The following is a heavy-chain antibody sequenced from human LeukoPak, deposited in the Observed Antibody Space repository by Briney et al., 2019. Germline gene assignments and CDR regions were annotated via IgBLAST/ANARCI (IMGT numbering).Heavy chain of an antibody. D-gene: IGHD3-22*01. CDR3: AKGGGSSWFDYYDSSGYYYSPSDY. CDR2: ISGSGGNT. Sequence: GGSLRLSCAASGFTFRRYGMSWVRQAPGKGLEWVSAISGSGGNTFYGDSVKGRFTISRDNSKNTLYLQMNSLRAEDTAVYYCAKGGGSSWFDYYDSSGYYYSPSDYWGQGTLVTVSS. J-gene: IGHJ4*02. V-gene: IGHV3-23*01. CDR1: GFTFRRYG.